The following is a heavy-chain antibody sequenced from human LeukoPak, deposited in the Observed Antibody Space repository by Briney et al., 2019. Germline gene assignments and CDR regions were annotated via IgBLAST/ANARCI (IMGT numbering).Heavy chain of an antibody. CDR3: ARDRPGYSSGWDIFYYYYYGMDV. CDR2: INPNSGGT. J-gene: IGHJ6*02. V-gene: IGHV1-2*02. D-gene: IGHD6-19*01. CDR1: GYTFTGYY. Sequence: GASVKVSCKAFGYTFTGYYMHWVRQAPGQGLEWMGWINPNSGGTNYAQKFQGRVTMTRDTSISTAYMELSRLRSDDTAVYYCARDRPGYSSGWDIFYYYYYGMDVWGQGTTVTVSS.